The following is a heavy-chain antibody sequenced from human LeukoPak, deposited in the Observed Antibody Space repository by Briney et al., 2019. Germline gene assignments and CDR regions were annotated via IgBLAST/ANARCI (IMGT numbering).Heavy chain of an antibody. CDR3: ARECRMVRGVIITGWFDP. V-gene: IGHV1-2*02. CDR1: GYTCTGYY. J-gene: IGHJ5*02. CDR2: INPNSGGT. Sequence: ASVKVSCKASGYTCTGYYMHWVRQAPGQGLEWMGWINPNSGGTNYAQKFQGRVTMTRDTSISTAYMELSRLRSDDTAVYYCARECRMVRGVIITGWFDPWGQGTLVTVSS. D-gene: IGHD3-10*01.